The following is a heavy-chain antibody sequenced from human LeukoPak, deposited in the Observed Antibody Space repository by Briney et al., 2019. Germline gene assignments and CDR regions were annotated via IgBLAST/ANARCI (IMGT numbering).Heavy chain of an antibody. Sequence: GGPLRFSCAAAVFTFSGYAMRWVRQASGKGLEGVGRIRSKASSYATAYVASVKGMFTISRDDSKKPAYQHMKGQNTEDTAGYYCTSPYCSSTSFCAFDYWGQGTLVTVSS. CDR1: VFTFSGYA. CDR3: TSPYCSSTSFCAFDY. V-gene: IGHV3-73*01. D-gene: IGHD2-2*01. J-gene: IGHJ4*02. CDR2: IRSKASSYAT.